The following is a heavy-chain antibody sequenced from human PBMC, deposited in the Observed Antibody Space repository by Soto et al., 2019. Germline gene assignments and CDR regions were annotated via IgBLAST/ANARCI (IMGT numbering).Heavy chain of an antibody. D-gene: IGHD1-20*01. J-gene: IGHJ6*02. V-gene: IGHV3-48*03. CDR2: ISNSGNTI. Sequence: GGSLRLSCVAPGFVFKNYEMNWVRQAPGKGLGWISYISNSGNTIYVADSMRGRFTISRDNAKNSLFLQMNSLRADDTAVYYCARDIDNRDYYYGLDVWGQGTTVTVSS. CDR1: GFVFKNYE. CDR3: ARDIDNRDYYYGLDV.